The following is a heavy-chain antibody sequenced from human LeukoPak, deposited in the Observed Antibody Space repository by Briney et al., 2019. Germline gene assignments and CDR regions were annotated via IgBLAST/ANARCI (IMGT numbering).Heavy chain of an antibody. V-gene: IGHV4-4*07. Sequence: PSETLSLTCTLSGGSMSENFWNWIRQPAGKGLEWVGRIYPAGFTSYNPSLKSRVTMSIDTSKNQFSLRLRSVSAADTAVYYCARSSYYGAGYSPYDLWGQGTLVTVSS. J-gene: IGHJ4*02. CDR2: IYPAGFT. CDR3: ARSSYYGAGYSPYDL. D-gene: IGHD3-10*01. CDR1: GGSMSENF.